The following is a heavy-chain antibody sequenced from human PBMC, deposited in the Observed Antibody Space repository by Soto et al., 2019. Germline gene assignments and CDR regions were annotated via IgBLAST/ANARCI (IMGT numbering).Heavy chain of an antibody. CDR3: ATDPVVVPAAIGS. CDR1: GFTLTELS. CDR2: FDPEDGET. Sequence: ASVKVSCKVSGFTLTELSMHWVRQAPGKGLEWIGSFDPEDGETIYAQKFQGRVTMTEDTSTDTAYMELSSLRSEDTAVYYCATDPVVVPAAIGSWGQGTLVTVSS. V-gene: IGHV1-24*01. J-gene: IGHJ4*02. D-gene: IGHD2-2*01.